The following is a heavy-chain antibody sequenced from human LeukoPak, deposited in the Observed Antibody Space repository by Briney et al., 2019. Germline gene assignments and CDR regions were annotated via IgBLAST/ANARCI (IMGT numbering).Heavy chain of an antibody. D-gene: IGHD3-9*01. CDR1: GFTFSSYN. CDR3: AKPYGVLRYFDWSRIDY. CDR2: ITYDGSNK. V-gene: IGHV3-30*18. Sequence: GGSLRLSCAASGFTFSSYNMHWVRQAPGKGLEWVGIITYDGSNKYYADSVKGRFTISRDNSKNTLYLQMDSLRGEDTAVYYCAKPYGVLRYFDWSRIDYWGQGTLVTVSS. J-gene: IGHJ4*02.